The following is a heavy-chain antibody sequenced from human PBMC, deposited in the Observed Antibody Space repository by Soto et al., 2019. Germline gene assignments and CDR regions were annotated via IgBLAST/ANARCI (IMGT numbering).Heavy chain of an antibody. CDR1: GGSISSSSYY. Sequence: SETLSLTCTVSGGSISSSSYYWGWIRQPPGKGLEWIGSIYYSGSTYYNPSLKSRVTISVDTSKNQFSLKLSSVTAADTAVYYCARCSGWYTFFFDYWGQGTLVTVSS. J-gene: IGHJ4*02. V-gene: IGHV4-39*01. D-gene: IGHD6-19*01. CDR2: IYYSGST. CDR3: ARCSGWYTFFFDY.